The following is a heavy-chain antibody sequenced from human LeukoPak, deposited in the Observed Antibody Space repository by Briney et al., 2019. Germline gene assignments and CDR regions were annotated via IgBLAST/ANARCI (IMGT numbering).Heavy chain of an antibody. Sequence: GGSLRLSCAASGFTFSNYWMTWVRQAPGKGLEWVANINRDGSERYYVDSVKGRFTISRDDAKSSLYLQMNSLRAEDTAVYYCAKGTMVRGSRVDVWGQGTTVTVSS. CDR3: AKGTMVRGSRVDV. CDR1: GFTFSNYW. D-gene: IGHD3-10*01. CDR2: INRDGSER. V-gene: IGHV3-7*03. J-gene: IGHJ6*02.